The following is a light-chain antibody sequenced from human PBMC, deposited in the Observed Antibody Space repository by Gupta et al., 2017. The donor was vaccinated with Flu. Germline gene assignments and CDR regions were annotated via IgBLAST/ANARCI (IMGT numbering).Light chain of an antibody. CDR3: QQSYSTPWT. J-gene: IGKJ1*01. CDR2: AGS. V-gene: IGKV1-39*01. Sequence: DIQMTQSPPSLSASVGDRVTITCRASHTLTSYLNWYQHKPGRAPKLLIYAGSTLESGVPSRFSGSGSGTDFTLTVSNLQPEDSATYYCQQSYSTPWTFGQGTRVEIK. CDR1: HTLTSY.